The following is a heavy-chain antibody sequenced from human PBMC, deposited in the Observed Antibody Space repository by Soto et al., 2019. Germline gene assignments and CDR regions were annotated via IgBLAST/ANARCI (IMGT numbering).Heavy chain of an antibody. CDR1: GYTFTSYG. CDR2: ISAHNGNT. D-gene: IGHD3-10*01. CDR3: ARGRYGEY. Sequence: QVHLVQSGAEVKKPGASVKVSCKASGYTFTSYGITWVRQAPGQELDWMGWISAHNGNTDYAQKLQGRVIVTRDTSPSTAYMELRSLRSDDTAVYYCARGRYGEYWGQGALVTVSS. J-gene: IGHJ4*02. V-gene: IGHV1-18*01.